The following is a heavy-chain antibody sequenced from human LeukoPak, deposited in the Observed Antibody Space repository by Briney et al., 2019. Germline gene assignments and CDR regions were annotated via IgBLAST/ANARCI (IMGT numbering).Heavy chain of an antibody. CDR3: AKDLGTVTTHYYYYGMDV. CDR1: GFTFSSYG. D-gene: IGHD4-17*01. V-gene: IGHV3-30*18. J-gene: IGHJ6*02. CDR2: ISYDGSNK. Sequence: GRSLRLSCAASGFTFSSYGMHWVRQAPGKGLEWVSGISYDGSNKYYADSVKGRFTISRDNSKNTLYLQMNSLRAEDTAVYYCAKDLGTVTTHYYYYGMDVWGQGTTVTVSS.